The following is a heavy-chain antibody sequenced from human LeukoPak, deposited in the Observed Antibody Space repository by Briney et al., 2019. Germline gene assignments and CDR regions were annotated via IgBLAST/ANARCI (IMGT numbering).Heavy chain of an antibody. V-gene: IGHV1-18*01. J-gene: IGHJ6*02. CDR2: INAYNGNT. D-gene: IGHD5-18*01. Sequence: ASVKVSCKASVYTFTSYGISWVRQPPGQGLEWMGWINAYNGNTNYAQKLQGRVTMTTDTSTSTAYMELRSLRSDDTAVYYCAREGYSYAKDPNYYYYGMDVWGQGTTVTVSS. CDR3: AREGYSYAKDPNYYYYGMDV. CDR1: VYTFTSYG.